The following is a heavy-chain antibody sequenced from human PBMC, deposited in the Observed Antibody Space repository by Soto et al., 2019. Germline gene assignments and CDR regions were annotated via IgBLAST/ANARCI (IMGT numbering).Heavy chain of an antibody. V-gene: IGHV4-61*01. J-gene: IGHJ4*02. CDR3: ASGDYYGSGSYTEPYFDY. D-gene: IGHD3-10*01. CDR2: IYYSGST. CDR1: GGSVSSGSYY. Sequence: SETLSLTCTVSGGSVSSGSYYWSWIRQPPGKGLEWIGYIYYSGSTNYNPSLKSRVTISVDTSKNQFSLKLSSVTAADTAVYYCASGDYYGSGSYTEPYFDYWGQGTLVTVSS.